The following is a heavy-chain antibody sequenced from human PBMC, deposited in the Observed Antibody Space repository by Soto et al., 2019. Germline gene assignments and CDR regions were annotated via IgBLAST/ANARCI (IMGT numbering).Heavy chain of an antibody. CDR2: IYYSGST. D-gene: IGHD3-22*01. J-gene: IGHJ4*02. V-gene: IGHV4-31*03. Sequence: SETLSLTCTVSGGSISSGGYYWSWIRQHPGKGLEWIGYIYYSGSTYYDPSLKSRVTISVDTSKNQFSLKLSSVTAADTAVYYCATASYYYDSSGYLAGQIDYWGQGTLVTVSS. CDR3: ATASYYYDSSGYLAGQIDY. CDR1: GGSISSGGYY.